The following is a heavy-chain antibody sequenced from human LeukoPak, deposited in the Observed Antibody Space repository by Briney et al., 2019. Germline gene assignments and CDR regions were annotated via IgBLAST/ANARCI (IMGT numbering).Heavy chain of an antibody. D-gene: IGHD6-13*01. J-gene: IGHJ4*02. V-gene: IGHV3-23*01. Sequence: PGGSLRLSCAASGFTFSNYAMSWVRQAPGKGLEWVSALSGSGGSTYYADSVKGRFTISRDNSKNTLYLQMNSLRAEDTAVYYCATEDASSSWSNWGQGTLVTVSS. CDR2: LSGSGGST. CDR3: ATEDASSSWSN. CDR1: GFTFSNYA.